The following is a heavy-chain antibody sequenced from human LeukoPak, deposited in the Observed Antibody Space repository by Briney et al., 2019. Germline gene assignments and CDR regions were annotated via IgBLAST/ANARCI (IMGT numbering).Heavy chain of an antibody. Sequence: GASVKVSCTASGYIFTSFYMHWVRQAPGQGLEWMGIINPSGGNTGYAQKFQGRVTMTRDTSTSTVSMELSRLRSEDTAVYYCARDNAKQWLVRPRDAFDIWGQGTMVTVSS. V-gene: IGHV1-46*01. D-gene: IGHD6-19*01. J-gene: IGHJ3*02. CDR3: ARDNAKQWLVRPRDAFDI. CDR2: INPSGGNT. CDR1: GYIFTSFY.